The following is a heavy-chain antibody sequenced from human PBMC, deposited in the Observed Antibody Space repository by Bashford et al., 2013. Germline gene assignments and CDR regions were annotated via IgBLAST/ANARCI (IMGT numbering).Heavy chain of an antibody. V-gene: IGHV3-30*18. CDR2: ISYDGSNK. Sequence: GGPVRLSCAASGFTFSSYGMHWVRQAPGKGLEWVAVISYDGSNKYYADSVKGRFTISRDNSKNTLYLQMNSLSPGDTAVYYCAKRGPDSSSHGFGSWGQGTLVTVSS. J-gene: IGHJ5*01. CDR1: GFTFSSYG. D-gene: IGHD6-6*01. CDR3: AKRGPDSSSHGFGS.